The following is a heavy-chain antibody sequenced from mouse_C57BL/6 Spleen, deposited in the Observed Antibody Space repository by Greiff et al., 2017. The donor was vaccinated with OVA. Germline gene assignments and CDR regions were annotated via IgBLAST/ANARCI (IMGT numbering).Heavy chain of an antibody. Sequence: VKLMESGPGLVAPSQSLSITCTVSGFSLTSYAISWVRQPPGKGLEWLGVIWTGGGTNYNSALKSRLSISKDNSKSQVFLKMNSLQTDDTARYYCARNGPHYDGDAMDYWGQGTSVTVSS. CDR2: IWTGGGT. D-gene: IGHD1-2*01. CDR3: ARNGPHYDGDAMDY. V-gene: IGHV2-9-1*01. J-gene: IGHJ4*01. CDR1: GFSLTSYA.